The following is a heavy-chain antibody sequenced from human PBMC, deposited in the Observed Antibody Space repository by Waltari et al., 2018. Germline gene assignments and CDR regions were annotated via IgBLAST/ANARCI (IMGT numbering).Heavy chain of an antibody. Sequence: QLQLQESGPGLVKPSETLSLTCTVSGGSISSSSYYWSWIRQPPGKGLEWIGYIYYSGSTYYNPSLKSRVTISVDTSKNQFSLKLSSVTAADTAVYYCARDRELLAFDYWGQGTLVTVSS. CDR3: ARDRELLAFDY. CDR1: GGSISSSSYY. V-gene: IGHV4-30-4*08. D-gene: IGHD1-26*01. J-gene: IGHJ4*02. CDR2: IYYSGST.